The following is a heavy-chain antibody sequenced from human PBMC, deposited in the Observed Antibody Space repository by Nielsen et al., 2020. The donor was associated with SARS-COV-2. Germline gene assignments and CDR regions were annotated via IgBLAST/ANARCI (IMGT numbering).Heavy chain of an antibody. CDR2: INHSGST. CDR3: ARGQLRYFNWLLYPSPQFDY. Sequence: SETLSLTCAVYGGSFSGYYWSWIRQPPGKGLEWIGEINHSGSTNYNPSLKSRVTISVDTSKNQFSLKLSSVTAADTAEYYCARGQLRYFNWLLYPSPQFDYWGQGTLVTVSS. CDR1: GGSFSGYY. V-gene: IGHV4-34*01. D-gene: IGHD3-9*01. J-gene: IGHJ4*02.